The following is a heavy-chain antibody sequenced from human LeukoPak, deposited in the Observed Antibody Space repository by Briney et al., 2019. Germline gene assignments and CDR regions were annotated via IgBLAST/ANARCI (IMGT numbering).Heavy chain of an antibody. V-gene: IGHV1-69*05. D-gene: IGHD3-22*01. J-gene: IGHJ4*02. CDR2: IIPIFGTA. CDR1: RGTLSSYA. CDR3: ARGYSSGYHY. Sequence: SVKVSCKASRGTLSSYAISWVPQAPGQGLEWMGGIIPIFGTANYAQKFQGRVTITTDESTSTAYMELSSLRSEDTAVYYCARGYSSGYHYWGQGTLVTVSS.